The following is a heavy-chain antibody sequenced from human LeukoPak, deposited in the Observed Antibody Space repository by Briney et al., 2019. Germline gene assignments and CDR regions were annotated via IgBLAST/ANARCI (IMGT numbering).Heavy chain of an antibody. J-gene: IGHJ4*02. Sequence: SGTLSLTCAVSGGPVTSTNWWPRARQPPGKGLEWIGGGRLDGRTNYNPSLTGRLTLSVDLYENHISLKLTSVTAADTAVYYCAREGGFYRPLDYWGQGTLVTVSS. CDR1: GGPVTSTNW. D-gene: IGHD3-3*01. CDR3: AREGGFYRPLDY. V-gene: IGHV4-4*02. CDR2: GRLDGRT.